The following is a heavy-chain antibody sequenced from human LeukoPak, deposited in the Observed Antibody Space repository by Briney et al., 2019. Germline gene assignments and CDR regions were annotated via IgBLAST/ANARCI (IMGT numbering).Heavy chain of an antibody. Sequence: PGASVKVSCKASGGTFSSYAISWVRQAPGQGLEWMGGIIPIFGTANYAQKFQGRVTITADESTSTAYMELSSLRSEDTAVYYCTTLSSSEPHALGYWGQGTLVTVSS. CDR2: IIPIFGTA. D-gene: IGHD6-6*01. CDR1: GGTFSSYA. J-gene: IGHJ4*02. V-gene: IGHV1-69*13. CDR3: TTLSSSEPHALGY.